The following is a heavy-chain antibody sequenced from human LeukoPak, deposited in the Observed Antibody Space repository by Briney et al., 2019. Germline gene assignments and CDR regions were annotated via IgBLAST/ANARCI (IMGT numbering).Heavy chain of an antibody. V-gene: IGHV3-NL1*01. CDR3: AKGGRTKDS. CDR2: IYSGGTT. J-gene: IGHJ5*02. CDR1: GFPFSSYG. Sequence: PGRSLRLSCAASGFPFSSYGMHWVRQSPGKGLEWVAVIYSGGTTYYADSVKGGFTISRGNSKNTLYLQMNSLRAEDTAVYYCAKGGRTKDSWGQGTLVTVSS. D-gene: IGHD1-26*01.